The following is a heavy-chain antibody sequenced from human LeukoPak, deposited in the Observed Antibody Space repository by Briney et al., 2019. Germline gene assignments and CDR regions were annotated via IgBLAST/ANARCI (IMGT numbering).Heavy chain of an antibody. V-gene: IGHV4-59*01. CDR3: ARDKAHSYGRYFDP. J-gene: IGHJ5*02. D-gene: IGHD5-18*01. Sequence: NPSETLSLTCSVAGGSISTYYWNWIRQTPGKGLEWIGHIANGNTDYNPSLKSRVTISVDTSKNQFSLKLTSVSAEGTAVYYCARDKAHSYGRYFDPWGQGALVIVSS. CDR2: IANGNT. CDR1: GGSISTYY.